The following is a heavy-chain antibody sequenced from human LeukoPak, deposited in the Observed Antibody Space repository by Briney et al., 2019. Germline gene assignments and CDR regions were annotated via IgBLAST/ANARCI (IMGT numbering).Heavy chain of an antibody. CDR3: AKDFRIGYSAHFDY. Sequence: PGGSLRLSCSASGFTFSIFALHWVRQAPGKGLEYVSAISKNGGDTYYADSVNGRFTTSRDDSKSTLYLQMDSLRGEDTAVYYCAKDFRIGYSAHFDYWGQGALVTVSS. D-gene: IGHD2-21*01. CDR1: GFTFSIFA. J-gene: IGHJ4*02. V-gene: IGHV3-64*04. CDR2: ISKNGGDT.